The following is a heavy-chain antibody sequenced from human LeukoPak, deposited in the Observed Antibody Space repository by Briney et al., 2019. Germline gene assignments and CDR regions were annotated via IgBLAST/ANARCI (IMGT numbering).Heavy chain of an antibody. CDR2: IYYSGST. CDR3: ARAGSRLLWFGEKAFDI. CDR1: GGSISSYY. J-gene: IGHJ3*02. D-gene: IGHD3-10*01. V-gene: IGHV4-59*01. Sequence: SETLSLTCTVSGGSISSYYWSWIRQPPGKGLEWIGYIYYSGSTNYNPSLKSRVTISVDTSKNQFSLKLSSVTAADTAVYYCARAGSRLLWFGEKAFDIWGQGTMVTVSS.